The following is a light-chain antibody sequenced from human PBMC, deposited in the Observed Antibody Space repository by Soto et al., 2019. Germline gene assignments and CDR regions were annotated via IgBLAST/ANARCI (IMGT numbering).Light chain of an antibody. CDR1: QDIRID. CDR2: AAS. J-gene: IGKJ2*01. Sequence: DIQMTQSPSSLSASVGDRVSRSCRASQDIRIDLGWYQQKPGKAPKRLIYAASRLQSGVPSRFSAGGSGTEFILTISSLQPEDFATYYCLQHKDYPYTFGQGTKVDIK. V-gene: IGKV1-17*01. CDR3: LQHKDYPYT.